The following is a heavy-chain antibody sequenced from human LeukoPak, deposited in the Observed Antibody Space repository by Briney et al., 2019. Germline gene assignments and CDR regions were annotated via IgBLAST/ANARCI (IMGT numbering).Heavy chain of an antibody. CDR1: GLTLRNFA. CDR3: ARALNGFDI. V-gene: IGHV3-23*01. CDR2: ISISGDNT. Sequence: GGSLRLSCAASGLTLRNFAMSWVRQAPGKGLEWVSSISISGDNTHYADSVKGRLTISRDNSKNTLYLQMNSLRAEDTAVYYCARALNGFDIWGPGTLVTVSS. J-gene: IGHJ3*02.